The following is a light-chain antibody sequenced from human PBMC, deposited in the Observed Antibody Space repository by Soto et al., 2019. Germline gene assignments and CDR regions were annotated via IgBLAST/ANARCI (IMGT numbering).Light chain of an antibody. CDR3: SSKSHDL. CDR1: SSGIRDYNY. Sequence: QSVRSAPASVSWSPGHLIAISCTGTSSGIRDYNYVSWYQQLPGNAPKLIMYEVSNRPSGISNRFSGSKSGNTASLTISGLQAEDEADYYCSSKSHDLFGTGTKVTVL. CDR2: EVS. J-gene: IGLJ1*01. V-gene: IGLV2-14*01.